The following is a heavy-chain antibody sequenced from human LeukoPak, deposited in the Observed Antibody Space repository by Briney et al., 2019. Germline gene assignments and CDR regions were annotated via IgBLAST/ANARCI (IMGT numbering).Heavy chain of an antibody. J-gene: IGHJ4*02. CDR2: TYYTSKWFN. D-gene: IGHD4-23*01. Sequence: SQTLSLTCAISGDSVSSNSASWHWIRQSPARGLQWLGRTYYTSKWFNDYAVSLKSRITINPDTSKNQFSLQLNSVTPEDTAVYFSAIDNDYDGYYFDYWGQGTLVTVSS. CDR1: GDSVSSNSAS. CDR3: AIDNDYDGYYFDY. V-gene: IGHV6-1*01.